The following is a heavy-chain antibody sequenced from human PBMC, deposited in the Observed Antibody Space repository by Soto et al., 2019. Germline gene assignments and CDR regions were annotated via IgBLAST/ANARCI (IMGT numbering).Heavy chain of an antibody. V-gene: IGHV1-69*01. CDR1: GGTFSSYA. CDR3: ARDSDYVCGSYRYFDY. CDR2: IIPIFGTA. D-gene: IGHD3-16*02. Sequence: QVQLVQSGAALKKPGSSVKVSCKASGGTFSSYAITWVRQAPGQGLEWMGGIIPIFGTANYAQKFQGRVTITADESTSTAYMELSSLRSEDTAVYYCARDSDYVCGSYRYFDYWGQGTLVTVSS. J-gene: IGHJ4*02.